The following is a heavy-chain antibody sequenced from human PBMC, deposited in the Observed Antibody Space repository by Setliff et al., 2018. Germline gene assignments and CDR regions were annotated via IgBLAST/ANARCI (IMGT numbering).Heavy chain of an antibody. CDR2: ISSSSSTI. CDR3: ARRPPNGFGEFGNAFDI. CDR1: GFSFSDYY. D-gene: IGHD3-10*01. J-gene: IGHJ3*02. Sequence: GGSLRLSCAASGFSFSDYYMSWVRQAPGKGLEWVSYISSSSSTIYYAVSVKGRFTISRDSGENSLYLQMNSLRAEDTAVYYCARRPPNGFGEFGNAFDIWGQGTMVTVSS. V-gene: IGHV3-11*04.